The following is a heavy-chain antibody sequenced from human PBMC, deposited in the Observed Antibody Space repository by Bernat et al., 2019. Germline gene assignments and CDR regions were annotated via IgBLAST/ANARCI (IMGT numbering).Heavy chain of an antibody. V-gene: IGHV4-4*02. Sequence: QVQLQESGPPLVKPSGTLSLTCVVSGDSISSSAWWSWVRQPPGKGLEWIAEIYHNGNINYNPSLRSRVTISIDKSKNQISLRLSSVTAADTAVYYCARDPVAAVGTAFDIWGQGTMVTVSS. J-gene: IGHJ3*02. CDR1: GDSISSSAW. CDR3: ARDPVAAVGTAFDI. D-gene: IGHD6-13*01. CDR2: IYHNGNI.